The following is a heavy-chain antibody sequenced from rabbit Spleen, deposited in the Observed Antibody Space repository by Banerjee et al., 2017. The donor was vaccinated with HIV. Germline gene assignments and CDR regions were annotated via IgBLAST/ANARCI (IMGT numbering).Heavy chain of an antibody. V-gene: IGHV1S45*01. CDR3: ARGFWDGSSDVFEL. CDR1: GFSFSNKAV. J-gene: IGHJ4*01. Sequence: QEQLEESGGDLVKPEGSLKLSCTASGFSFSNKAVMCWVRQAPGKGLEWIACINAVTGKAVYASWAKGRYTFSKTSSTTVTLEMTSLTAANTATYFCARGFWDGSSDVFELWGQGTLVTVS. D-gene: IGHD8-1*01. CDR2: INAVTGKA.